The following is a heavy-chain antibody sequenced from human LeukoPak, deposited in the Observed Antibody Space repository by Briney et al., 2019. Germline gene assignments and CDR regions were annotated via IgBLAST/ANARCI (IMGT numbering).Heavy chain of an antibody. V-gene: IGHV4-61*02. D-gene: IGHD5-18*01. CDR3: ARSPIQLWFYP. CDR2: IYTSGST. J-gene: IGHJ5*02. CDR1: GGSISSGSYY. Sequence: SQTLSLTCTVSGGSISSGSYYWSWIRQPAGKGLEWIGRIYTSGSTNYNPSLKSRVTISVDTSKNQFSLKLSSVTAADTAVYYCARSPIQLWFYPWGQGTLVTVSS.